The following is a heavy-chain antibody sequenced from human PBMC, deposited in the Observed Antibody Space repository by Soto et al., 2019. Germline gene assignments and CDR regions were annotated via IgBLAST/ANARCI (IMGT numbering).Heavy chain of an antibody. Sequence: SETLSLTCTVSGGSISSSSYYWGWIRQPPGKGLEWIGSIYYSGSTYYNPSLKSRVTISVDTSKNQFSLKLSSVTAADTAVYYCASLHRSWEDLDYYYMDVWGKGTTVTVSS. D-gene: IGHD1-26*01. CDR1: GGSISSSSYY. V-gene: IGHV4-39*01. J-gene: IGHJ6*03. CDR3: ASLHRSWEDLDYYYMDV. CDR2: IYYSGST.